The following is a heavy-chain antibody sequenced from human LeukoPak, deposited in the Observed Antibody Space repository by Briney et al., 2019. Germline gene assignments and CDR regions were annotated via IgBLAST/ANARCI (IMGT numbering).Heavy chain of an antibody. CDR2: ISSSSSYI. CDR1: GFTLTSYS. V-gene: IGHV3-21*01. Sequence: GGSLTLSCAASGFTLTSYSMNWVRQAPGKGLEWVSSISSSSSYIYYADSVKGRFTNYRDTAKNSLYLQMNSLEAEDTAVYYCARVAYSSSSEDYWGQGTLVTVSS. J-gene: IGHJ4*02. D-gene: IGHD6-6*01. CDR3: ARVAYSSSSEDY.